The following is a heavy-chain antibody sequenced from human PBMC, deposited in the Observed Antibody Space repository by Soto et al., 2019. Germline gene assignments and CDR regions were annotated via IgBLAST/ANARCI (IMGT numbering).Heavy chain of an antibody. Sequence: QVQLVQSGAEVKKPGSSVKVSCKASGDSFNNDGVNWVRQAPGQGLEWVGGIIPHFGPAKYPQKFQGRATITADTPMNTVFMELLSLTSDDTAIYYCARGDLIDWHNYFALDVWGKGTSVTVSS. J-gene: IGHJ6*04. CDR2: IIPHFGPA. CDR3: ARGDLIDWHNYFALDV. V-gene: IGHV1-69*06. CDR1: GDSFNNDG. D-gene: IGHD3-9*01.